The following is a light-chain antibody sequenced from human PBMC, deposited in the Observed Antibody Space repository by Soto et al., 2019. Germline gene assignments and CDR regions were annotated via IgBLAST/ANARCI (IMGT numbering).Light chain of an antibody. J-gene: IGKJ5*01. CDR2: DAS. Sequence: DIQMTQSPSSLSASVGDRVTITCQASQDISNYLNWYQQKPGKAPKLLIYDASNLETGVPSRFSGSGSGTDFTFTISSLQPEDIATYYCQQYHNWPPITFGQGTRLE. V-gene: IGKV1-33*01. CDR3: QQYHNWPPIT. CDR1: QDISNY.